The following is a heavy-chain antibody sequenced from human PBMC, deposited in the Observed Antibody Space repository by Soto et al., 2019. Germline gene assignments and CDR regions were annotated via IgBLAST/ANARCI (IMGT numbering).Heavy chain of an antibody. J-gene: IGHJ4*02. CDR2: ISGSGSST. CDR1: GFTYNFYA. D-gene: IGHD1-26*01. Sequence: VQLLESGGGLVQPGGSLRLSCAASGFTYNFYAMSWVRQAPGKGLEWVSTISGSGSSTYYLDSVKGRFTVSRDNSKNTVYLQMNSLRAEDTAVYYCAKGRSGSYHASDYWGQGTLVTVSS. CDR3: AKGRSGSYHASDY. V-gene: IGHV3-23*01.